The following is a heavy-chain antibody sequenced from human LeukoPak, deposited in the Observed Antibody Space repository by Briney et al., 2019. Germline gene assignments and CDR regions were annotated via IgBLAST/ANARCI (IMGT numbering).Heavy chain of an antibody. Sequence: GSLRLSCAASGFTFSDHYMDWVRQAPGKGLEWVGYIYYSGSTNYNPSLKSRVTISVDTSKNQFSLKLSSVTAADTAVYYCARHYSDYYDSSGSFDYWGQGTLVTVSS. D-gene: IGHD3-22*01. V-gene: IGHV4-59*08. CDR3: ARHYSDYYDSSGSFDY. J-gene: IGHJ4*02. CDR1: GFTFSDHY. CDR2: IYYSGST.